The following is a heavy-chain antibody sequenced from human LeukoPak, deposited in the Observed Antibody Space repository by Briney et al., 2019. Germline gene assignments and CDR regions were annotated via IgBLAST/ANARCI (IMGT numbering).Heavy chain of an antibody. CDR1: GGSFSGYY. J-gene: IGHJ4*02. Sequence: SETLSLTCAVYGGSFSGYYWSWIRQPPGKGLEWIGEINHSGSTNYNPSLKSRVTISVDTSKNQFSLKLSSVTAADTAVYYCAKDDRVYSYGYGLLGGFDYWGQGTLVTVSP. V-gene: IGHV4-34*01. CDR3: AKDDRVYSYGYGLLGGFDY. D-gene: IGHD5-18*01. CDR2: INHSGST.